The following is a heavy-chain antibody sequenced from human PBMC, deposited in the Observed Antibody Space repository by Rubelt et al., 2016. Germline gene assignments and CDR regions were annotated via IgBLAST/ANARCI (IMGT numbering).Heavy chain of an antibody. CDR2: INHSGST. J-gene: IGHJ4*02. D-gene: IGHD6-13*01. V-gene: IGHV4-34*01. CDR3: SRGGTRSSWYRKYYFDY. Sequence: QVQLQQWGAGLLKPSETLSLTCAVYGGSFSGYYWSWIRQPPGKGLEWLWEINHSGSTNYNPSLKRRVTISVATSKNQFSLKLSAVTAADTAVYYCSRGGTRSSWYRKYYFDYWGQGTLVTVSS. CDR1: GGSFSGYY.